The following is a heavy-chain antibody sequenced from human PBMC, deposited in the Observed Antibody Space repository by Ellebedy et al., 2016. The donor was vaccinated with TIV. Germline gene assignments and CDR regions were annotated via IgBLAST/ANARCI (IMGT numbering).Heavy chain of an antibody. J-gene: IGHJ6*03. CDR2: ISAYNGNT. CDR3: ARVGTTGYYYMDV. D-gene: IGHD1-7*01. Sequence: ASVKVSXKASGYTFSSYGISWVRQAPGQGLEWMGWISAYNGNTNYAQKLQGRVTLTRDTSTSTAYMELRNLRSDDTAVYYCARVGTTGYYYMDVWGKGTTVTVSS. V-gene: IGHV1-18*01. CDR1: GYTFSSYG.